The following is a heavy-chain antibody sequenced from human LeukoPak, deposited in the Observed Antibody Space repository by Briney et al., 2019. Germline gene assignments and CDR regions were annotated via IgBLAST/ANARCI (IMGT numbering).Heavy chain of an antibody. CDR3: ARDFRFLEDY. CDR1: GFTFDDYG. D-gene: IGHD3-3*01. J-gene: IGHJ4*02. Sequence: AGGSLRPSCAASGFTFDDYGMSWVRQAPGKGLEWVSGVNWNGGSTGYADSVNGRFTISRYNAKNSLYLQMNSVRAEDTAVYYCARDFRFLEDYWGQGTLVTVSS. CDR2: VNWNGGST. V-gene: IGHV3-20*04.